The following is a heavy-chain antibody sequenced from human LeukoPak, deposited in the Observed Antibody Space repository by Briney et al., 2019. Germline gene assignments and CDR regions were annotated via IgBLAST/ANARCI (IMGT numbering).Heavy chain of an antibody. CDR3: ARELSWNSMLSYS. CDR1: GYTFTTYG. J-gene: IGHJ4*02. D-gene: IGHD1-7*01. CDR2: ISAYNGNT. Sequence: ASVKVSCKASGYTFTTYGISWVRQAPGQGLEWMGWISAYNGNTNYAQKFQGRVTMTTDTSTSTAYTELRSLRSDDTAVYYCARELSWNSMLSYSWGQGTLVTVSS. V-gene: IGHV1-18*01.